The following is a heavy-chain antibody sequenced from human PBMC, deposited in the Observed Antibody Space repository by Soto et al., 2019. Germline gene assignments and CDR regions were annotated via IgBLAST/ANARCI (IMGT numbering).Heavy chain of an antibody. CDR1: GFRFSDYS. Sequence: EVHLVESGGRLVQPGGSLRLSCAASGFRFSDYSMNWVRQAPGRGLEWVSYISSSSFTIHYADSVEGRFAISRDNAKNSLYLKMNSLRVEDRAVYYCARDYNVFWSGHFDYGGQGALVTVSS. V-gene: IGHV3-48*01. D-gene: IGHD3-3*01. CDR2: ISSSSFTI. J-gene: IGHJ4*02. CDR3: ARDYNVFWSGHFDY.